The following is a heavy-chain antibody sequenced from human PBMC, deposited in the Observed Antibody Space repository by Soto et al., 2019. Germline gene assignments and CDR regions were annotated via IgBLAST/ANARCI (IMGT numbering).Heavy chain of an antibody. Sequence: ASVKVSCKAPGYTFTSYGISWVRQAPGQGLEWMGWISAYNGNTNYAQKLQGRVTMTTDTSTSTAYMELRSLRSDDTAVYYCARGQINYDFLSFQHWGQGTLVTVSS. V-gene: IGHV1-18*01. CDR3: ARGQINYDFLSFQH. CDR2: ISAYNGNT. J-gene: IGHJ1*01. D-gene: IGHD3-3*01. CDR1: GYTFTSYG.